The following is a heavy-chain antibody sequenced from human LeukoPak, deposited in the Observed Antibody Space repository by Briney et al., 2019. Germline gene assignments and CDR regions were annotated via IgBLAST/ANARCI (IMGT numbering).Heavy chain of an antibody. CDR2: IYYSGST. CDR3: ARDLHTPGDYGDYGSPPNWFDP. Sequence: PSQTLSLTCTVSAGSISSGDYYWSWIRQPPGKGLEWIGYIYYSGSTYYNPSLKSRVTISVDTSKNQFSLKLSSVTAADTAVYYCARDLHTPGDYGDYGSPPNWFDPWGQGTLVTVSS. D-gene: IGHD4-17*01. CDR1: AGSISSGDYY. J-gene: IGHJ5*02. V-gene: IGHV4-30-4*08.